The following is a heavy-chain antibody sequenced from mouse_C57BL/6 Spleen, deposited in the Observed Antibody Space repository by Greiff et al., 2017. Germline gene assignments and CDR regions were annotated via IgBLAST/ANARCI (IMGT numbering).Heavy chain of an antibody. V-gene: IGHV1-19*01. D-gene: IGHD1-1*01. CDR3: ACGRDYYGSSA. Sequence: EVQLQQSGPVLVKPGASVKMSCKASGYTFTDYYMNWVKQSHGKSLEWIGVINPYNGGTSYNQKFKGKATLTVDKSSSTAYMELNSLTSEDSAVYYCACGRDYYGSSAWGQGTTLTVSS. J-gene: IGHJ2*01. CDR1: GYTFTDYY. CDR2: INPYNGGT.